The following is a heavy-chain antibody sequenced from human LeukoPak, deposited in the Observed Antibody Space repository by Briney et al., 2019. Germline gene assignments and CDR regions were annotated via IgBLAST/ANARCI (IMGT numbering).Heavy chain of an antibody. CDR1: GFSFSAAW. J-gene: IGHJ4*02. V-gene: IGHV3-7*01. CDR2: IKNDGSDK. Sequence: GGSLRLSCEASGFSFSAAWMTWVRQAPGKGLEWVATIKNDGSDKYYVGSVKGRFTLSRDNAKNSVYLQMNSLRVEDTAVYYCVNLGYSDGGQGTLVTVSS. CDR3: VNLGYSD. D-gene: IGHD5-12*01.